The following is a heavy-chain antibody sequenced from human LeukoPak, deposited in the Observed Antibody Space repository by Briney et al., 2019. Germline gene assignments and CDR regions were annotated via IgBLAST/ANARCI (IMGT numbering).Heavy chain of an antibody. Sequence: SPSQTLSLTCTVSGGSISSGSYYWSWIRQPAGKGLEWIGRIYTSGSTNYNPSLKSRVTISVDTSKNQFSLRLSSVTATDTAVYYCARQPHAFDNWFDPWGQGTLVTVSS. CDR2: IYTSGST. CDR1: GGSISSGSYY. V-gene: IGHV4-61*02. D-gene: IGHD3-10*01. J-gene: IGHJ5*02. CDR3: ARQPHAFDNWFDP.